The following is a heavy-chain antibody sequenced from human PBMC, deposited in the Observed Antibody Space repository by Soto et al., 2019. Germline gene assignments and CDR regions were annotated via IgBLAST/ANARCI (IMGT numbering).Heavy chain of an antibody. CDR1: GYTFPSYY. CDR2: INPSGGST. J-gene: IGHJ5*02. Sequence: GASVKVSCKASGYTFPSYYMHWVRQAPGQGLEWMGIINPSGGSTSCAQKFQGRVTMTRDTSTSTVYMELSSLRSEDTAVYYCARDRAPSSRPLGWFDPWGQGTLVTVSS. V-gene: IGHV1-46*01. D-gene: IGHD3-10*01. CDR3: ARDRAPSSRPLGWFDP.